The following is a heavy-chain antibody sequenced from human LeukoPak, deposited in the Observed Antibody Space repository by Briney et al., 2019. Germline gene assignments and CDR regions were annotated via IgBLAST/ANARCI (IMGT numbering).Heavy chain of an antibody. J-gene: IGHJ4*02. V-gene: IGHV4-39*01. CDR2: IYYSGST. CDR1: GITLSNYG. D-gene: IGHD6-13*01. Sequence: GSLRLSCAVSGITLSNYGMSWVRQAPGKGLEWIGNIYYSGSTYYNPSLKSRVTISVDTSKKQFSLNLTSVTAADTALYYCARRNSNSWQTFDYWGQGTLVTVSS. CDR3: ARRNSNSWQTFDY.